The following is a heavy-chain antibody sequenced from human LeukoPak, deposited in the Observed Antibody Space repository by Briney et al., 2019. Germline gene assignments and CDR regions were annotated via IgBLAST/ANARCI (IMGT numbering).Heavy chain of an antibody. Sequence: ASVKVSCKASAYTLTSFGITWVRQAPGQGLEWMGRINTDTGDTKYAQNLQGRVTMTTDTSTDTAYMELRSLRSDDTAVYFCAREGRDDSGVYFFYYGMDVWGQGTTVTVSS. J-gene: IGHJ6*02. CDR2: INTDTGDT. CDR3: AREGRDDSGVYFFYYGMDV. V-gene: IGHV1-18*01. CDR1: AYTLTSFG. D-gene: IGHD3-22*01.